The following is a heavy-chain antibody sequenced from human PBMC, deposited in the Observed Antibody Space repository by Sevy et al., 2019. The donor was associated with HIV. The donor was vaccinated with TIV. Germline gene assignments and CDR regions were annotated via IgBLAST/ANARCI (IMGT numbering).Heavy chain of an antibody. D-gene: IGHD3-3*01. V-gene: IGHV3-48*01. CDR3: ARGPSIFGDVDDLNI. J-gene: IGHJ3*02. Sequence: GGSLRLSCAASGFRFDRYSMNWVRQAPGKGLEWDSYISSGSSSINYADSVKDRFTISRDNAKKSLFLQMNSLTAEDTAVYYCARGPSIFGDVDDLNIWGQGTMVTVSS. CDR1: GFRFDRYS. CDR2: ISSGSSSI.